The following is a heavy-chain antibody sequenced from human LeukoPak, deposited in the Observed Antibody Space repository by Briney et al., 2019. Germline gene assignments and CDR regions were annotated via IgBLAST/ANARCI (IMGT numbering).Heavy chain of an antibody. Sequence: GGSLRLSCAASGFTFSSYGMSWVRQAPGKGLEWVSAISGSGGSTYYADSVKGRFTISRDNSKNTLYLQMNSLRAEDTAVYYCAKDSYSSGWSTSPFDYWGQGTLVTVSS. CDR2: ISGSGGST. CDR3: AKDSYSSGWSTSPFDY. J-gene: IGHJ4*02. CDR1: GFTFSSYG. D-gene: IGHD6-19*01. V-gene: IGHV3-23*01.